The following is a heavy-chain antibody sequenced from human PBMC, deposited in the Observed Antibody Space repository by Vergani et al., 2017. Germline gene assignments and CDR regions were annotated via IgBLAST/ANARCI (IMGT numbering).Heavy chain of an antibody. Sequence: EVQLVESGGGLVKPGGSLRLSCAASEFTFSNYAMNWVRQAPGKGLEWVSGISGSGVSAYYTDSVKGRFTISRDNSKNMLFLQMNNLRTEDTAIYYCAXQYFVSGNYLFDYWGQGTPVTVSS. CDR1: EFTFSNYA. CDR3: AXQYFVSGNYLFDY. J-gene: IGHJ4*02. V-gene: IGHV3-23*04. D-gene: IGHD3-10*01. CDR2: ISGSGVSA.